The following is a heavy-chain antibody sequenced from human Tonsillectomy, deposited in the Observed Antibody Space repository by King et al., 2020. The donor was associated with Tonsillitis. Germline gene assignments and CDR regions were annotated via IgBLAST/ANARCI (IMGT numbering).Heavy chain of an antibody. V-gene: IGHV1-46*03. D-gene: IGHD1-7*01. CDR1: GYPFTSYY. Sequence: VQLVQSGAEVKKPEASVRVSCKASGYPFTSYYMHWVRQPPGQGLEWMGIINPSVGSTIYAQKFQGRVTMTRETSTSTVYMDLSSLRSEDTAVYYCASGPYNWNYNDYYCGMDVWGQGTTVTVSS. CDR2: INPSVGST. J-gene: IGHJ6*02. CDR3: ASGPYNWNYNDYYCGMDV.